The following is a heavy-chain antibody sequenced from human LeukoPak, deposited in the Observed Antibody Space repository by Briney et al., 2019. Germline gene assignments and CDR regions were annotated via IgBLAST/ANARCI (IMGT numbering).Heavy chain of an antibody. CDR1: GYTFTAFY. CDR3: AKAGGSFFDY. D-gene: IGHD1-26*01. Sequence: GESLKVSCKASGYTFTAFYMHWVRQAPGQGLEWMGWINPNSGGTKYALRFQGRVTITRDTSISTAYMELSRLTSDDTAVYYCAKAGGSFFDYWGQGTLVTVSS. CDR2: INPNSGGT. V-gene: IGHV1-2*02. J-gene: IGHJ4*02.